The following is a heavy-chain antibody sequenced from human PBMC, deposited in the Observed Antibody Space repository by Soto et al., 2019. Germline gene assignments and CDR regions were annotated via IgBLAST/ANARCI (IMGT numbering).Heavy chain of an antibody. CDR3: TRGRLAAADY. Sequence: QVQLQESGPGLVKPSQTLSLTCTVSGGSISSGGYYWSWIRQHPGKGLEWIGYIYYSGSTYYNPSLKSRVTISEDTSKNQFTLKLSSVTAADTAVYYCTRGRLAAADYWGQGTLVTVSS. D-gene: IGHD6-13*01. J-gene: IGHJ4*02. CDR1: GGSISSGGYY. V-gene: IGHV4-31*03. CDR2: IYYSGST.